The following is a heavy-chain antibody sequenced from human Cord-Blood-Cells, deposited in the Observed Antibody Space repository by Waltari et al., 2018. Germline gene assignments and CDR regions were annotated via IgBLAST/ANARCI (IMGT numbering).Heavy chain of an antibody. CDR1: GGPISSSSYY. CDR3: ARQSSYVDY. Sequence: QLQLQESGPGLVKPSETLSLTCTVSGGPISSSSYYWGWIRQPPGKGLEWIGSIYYSGSTCYNLPLKSGLAISVDTAKNQFSLKLRSVSAADTAVYYCARQSSYVDYWGQGTLVTVSS. V-gene: IGHV4-39*01. J-gene: IGHJ4*02. CDR2: IYYSGST.